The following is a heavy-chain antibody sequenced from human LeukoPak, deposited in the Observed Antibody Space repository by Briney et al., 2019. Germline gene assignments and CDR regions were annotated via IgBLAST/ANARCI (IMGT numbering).Heavy chain of an antibody. CDR3: ARKGADYGDYDY. V-gene: IGHV1-2*02. CDR1: GYTFSGYY. D-gene: IGHD4-17*01. CDR2: IYPNTGGT. J-gene: IGHJ4*02. Sequence: SVKVSCKASGYTFSGYYIHWVRQAPGQGLEWMGWIYPNTGGTYYAQKFQGRVTMTRDTSISTDYMELSRLRSDDTAVYYCARKGADYGDYDYWGQGTLVTVSS.